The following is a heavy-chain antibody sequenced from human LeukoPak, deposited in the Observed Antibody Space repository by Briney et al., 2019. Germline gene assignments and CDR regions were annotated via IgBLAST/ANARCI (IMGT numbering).Heavy chain of an antibody. V-gene: IGHV3-21*03. CDR3: ARGSITGTLGY. Sequence: GGSLRLSCAASGFTFSSYSMNWVRQAPGKGLEWVSSISSSSSYIYYADSVKGRFTISRDNAKNSLYLQMNSLGAEDTAVYYCARGSITGTLGYWGQGTLVTVSS. D-gene: IGHD1-7*01. CDR2: ISSSSSYI. CDR1: GFTFSSYS. J-gene: IGHJ4*02.